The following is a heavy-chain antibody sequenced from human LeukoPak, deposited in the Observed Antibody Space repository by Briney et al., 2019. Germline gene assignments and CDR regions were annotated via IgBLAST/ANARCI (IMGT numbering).Heavy chain of an antibody. CDR3: ARHSGSSGYYSFDY. V-gene: IGHV4-39*01. CDR2: IYYSGST. J-gene: IGHJ4*02. Sequence: SETLSLTCTVSGGSISSSSYYWGWIRQPPGKGLEWIGSIYYSGSTYYNPSLKSRVTISVDASKNQLSLKLSSVTAADTAVYYCARHSGSSGYYSFDYWGQGTLVTVSS. D-gene: IGHD3-22*01. CDR1: GGSISSSSYY.